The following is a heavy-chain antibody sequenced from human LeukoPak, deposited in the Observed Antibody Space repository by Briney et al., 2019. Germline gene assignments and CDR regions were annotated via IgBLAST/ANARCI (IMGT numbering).Heavy chain of an antibody. CDR1: GFIVSSNY. Sequence: GGSLRLSCAASGFIVSSNYMSWVRQAPGKGLEWVSVISGSGTNTYYADSVKGRFTISRDNSKNTLYLQLNSLRAEDTALYYCAKGPSPVLGGGSYFDYWGQGTLVTVSS. D-gene: IGHD3-16*01. CDR2: ISGSGTNT. J-gene: IGHJ4*02. CDR3: AKGPSPVLGGGSYFDY. V-gene: IGHV3-23*01.